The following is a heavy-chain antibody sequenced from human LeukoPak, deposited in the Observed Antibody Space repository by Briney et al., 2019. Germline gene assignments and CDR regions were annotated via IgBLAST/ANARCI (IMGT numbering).Heavy chain of an antibody. V-gene: IGHV3-49*04. CDR2: IRSKAYGGTT. CDR1: GFTFGDYA. CDR3: TRTIEGAFDI. D-gene: IGHD5-24*01. J-gene: IGHJ3*02. Sequence: GGSLRLSCTVSGFTFGDYAMSWVRQAPGKGLEWVGFIRSKAYGGTTEYAASVKGRFTISRDDSKSIAYLQMNSLKTEDTAVYYCTRTIEGAFDIWGQGTMVTVSS.